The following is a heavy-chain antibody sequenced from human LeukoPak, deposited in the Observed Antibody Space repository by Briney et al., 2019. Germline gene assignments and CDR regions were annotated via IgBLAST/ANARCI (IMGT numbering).Heavy chain of an antibody. V-gene: IGHV3-33*01. CDR2: IWYDGSNE. CDR3: ARDISARRLDY. D-gene: IGHD6-6*01. J-gene: IGHJ4*02. CDR1: GFTFRNHG. Sequence: GGSLRLSCAASGFTFRNHGMHWVRQAPGKGLEWVAVIWYDGSNEYYADPVEGRFTVSRDNSKNTLYLQMSSLRADDTAMYYCARDISARRLDYWGQGTLVAVSS.